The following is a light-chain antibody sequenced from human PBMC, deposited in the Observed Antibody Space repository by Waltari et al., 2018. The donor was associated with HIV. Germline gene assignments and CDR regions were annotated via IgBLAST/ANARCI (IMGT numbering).Light chain of an antibody. CDR3: CSYAGSYTFV. V-gene: IGLV2-11*01. Sequence: CTGTSSDVGGYNYVSWYQQHPGKAPKLMIYDVTKRPSGVPDRFSGSKSGNTASLTISGLQAEDEADYYCCSYAGSYTFVFGGGTKVTVL. CDR1: SSDVGGYNY. J-gene: IGLJ2*01. CDR2: DVT.